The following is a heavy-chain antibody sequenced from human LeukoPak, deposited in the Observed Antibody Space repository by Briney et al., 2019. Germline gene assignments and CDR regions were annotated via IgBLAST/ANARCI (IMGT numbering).Heavy chain of an antibody. CDR1: GFTFTKYW. J-gene: IGHJ4*02. Sequence: PGGSLRLSCAASGFTFTKYWMHWVRQVPRKGLIWVSRINNEGNDTNYADSVKGRFTISRDNAKNTLYPQMNSLRAEDTAVYYCARGIYGNFDYWGQGSLVTVSS. CDR2: INNEGNDT. CDR3: ARGIYGNFDY. D-gene: IGHD3-10*01. V-gene: IGHV3-74*01.